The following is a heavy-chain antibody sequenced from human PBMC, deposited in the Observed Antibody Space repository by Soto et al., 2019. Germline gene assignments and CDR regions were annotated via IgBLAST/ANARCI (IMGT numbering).Heavy chain of an antibody. J-gene: IGHJ3*02. CDR1: GGSISSSNW. Sequence: KASETLSLTCAVSGGSISSSNWWSWVRQPPGKGLEWIGEIYHSGSTNYNPSLKSRVTISVDKSKNQFSLKLSSVTAADTAVYYCARRILHDYGDYNAFDIWGQGTMVTVSS. CDR3: ARRILHDYGDYNAFDI. V-gene: IGHV4-4*02. CDR2: IYHSGST. D-gene: IGHD4-17*01.